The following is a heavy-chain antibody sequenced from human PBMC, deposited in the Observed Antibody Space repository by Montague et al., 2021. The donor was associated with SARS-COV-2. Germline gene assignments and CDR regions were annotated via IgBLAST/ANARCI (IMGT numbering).Heavy chain of an antibody. V-gene: IGHV4-4*02. CDR1: GGSLSDHRW. CDR3: ACHQGGPAAGRPFDF. CDR2: THHGGSA. J-gene: IGHJ4*02. Sequence: SETLSLTCSVSGGSLSDHRWWDWVRLTPGKGLEWLGETHHGGSANYNLSLRGRVDIARDESKNQFFLTMTSMSAADTGFYYCACHQGGPAAGRPFDFWGQGTLVTVSS. D-gene: IGHD6-25*01.